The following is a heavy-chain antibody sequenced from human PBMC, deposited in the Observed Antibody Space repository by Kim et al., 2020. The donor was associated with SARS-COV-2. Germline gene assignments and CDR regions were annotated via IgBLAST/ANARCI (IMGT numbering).Heavy chain of an antibody. J-gene: IGHJ6*02. Sequence: GGSLRLSCAASGFTFSSYGMHWDRQAPGKGLEWVAVISYDGSNKYYADSVKGRFTISRDNSKNTLYLQMNSLRAEDTAVYYCAKESGSGSYYAWTYYYYGMDVWGQGTTVTVSS. CDR2: ISYDGSNK. V-gene: IGHV3-30*18. CDR3: AKESGSGSYYAWTYYYYGMDV. CDR1: GFTFSSYG. D-gene: IGHD3-10*01.